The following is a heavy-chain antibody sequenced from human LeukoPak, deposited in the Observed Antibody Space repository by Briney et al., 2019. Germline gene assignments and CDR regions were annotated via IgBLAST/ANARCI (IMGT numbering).Heavy chain of an antibody. CDR2: ISWNSGTI. CDR3: AKRSAAGTVGYFDY. J-gene: IGHJ4*02. D-gene: IGHD6-13*01. CDR1: GFTFDDYA. V-gene: IGHV3-9*01. Sequence: GGSLRLSCAASGFTFDDYAMHWVRQAPGKGLEWVSGISWNSGTIYYADSVKGRFTISRDDAKNSLYLQMNSLRAEDTALYYCAKRSAAGTVGYFDYWGQGTLVTVSS.